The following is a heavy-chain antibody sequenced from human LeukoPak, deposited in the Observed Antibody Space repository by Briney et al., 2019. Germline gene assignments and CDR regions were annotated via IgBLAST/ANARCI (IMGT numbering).Heavy chain of an antibody. CDR1: GFTFSSYA. CDR3: ARVSGYYLPFDY. J-gene: IGHJ4*02. V-gene: IGHV3-30-3*01. D-gene: IGHD3-22*01. Sequence: GGSLRLSCAAYGFTFSSYAMHWVRQAPGKGLEWVAVISYDGSNKYYADSVKGRFTISRDNSKNTLYLQMNSLRAEDTAVYYCARVSGYYLPFDYWGQGTLVTVSS. CDR2: ISYDGSNK.